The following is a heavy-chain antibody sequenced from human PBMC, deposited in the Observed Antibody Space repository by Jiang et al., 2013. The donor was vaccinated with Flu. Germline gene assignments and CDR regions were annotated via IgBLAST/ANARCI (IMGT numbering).Heavy chain of an antibody. V-gene: IGHV3-74*01. CDR3: ARATVVTAQYYYFDY. J-gene: IGHJ4*02. D-gene: IGHD2-21*02. CDR2: NSDGSST. Sequence: VWVVTINSDGSSTSYXDSVKGRFTISRDNAKNTLYLQMNSLRAEDTAVYYCARATVVTAQYYYFDYWGQGTLVTVSS.